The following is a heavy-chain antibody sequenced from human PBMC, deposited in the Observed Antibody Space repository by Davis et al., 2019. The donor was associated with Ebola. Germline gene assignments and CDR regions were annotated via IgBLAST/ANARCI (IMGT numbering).Heavy chain of an antibody. CDR2: ISGDSRTI. D-gene: IGHD2-21*02. CDR1: GFTFSAYS. V-gene: IGHV3-48*04. Sequence: GESLKISCVASGFTFSAYSMIWVRQAPGKGLEWVSYISGDSRTIDYADSVKGRFTVSRDNAKNSLYLQMNSLRAEDTAVYYCVRDPALVVTGGGWFFGLWGRGTLVTVTS. J-gene: IGHJ2*01. CDR3: VRDPALVVTGGGWFFGL.